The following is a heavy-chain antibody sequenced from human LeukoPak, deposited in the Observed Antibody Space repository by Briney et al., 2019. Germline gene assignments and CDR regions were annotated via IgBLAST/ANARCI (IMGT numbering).Heavy chain of an antibody. CDR1: GFTFSSYE. J-gene: IGHJ4*02. Sequence: PGGSLRLSCAASGFTFSSYEMNWVRQAPGKGLEWVSYITSSGRTMYYADSVKGRFTISRDNAKNSLYLQMNSLRPEDTAVYYCAREDVDFDYWGQGTLVTVSS. D-gene: IGHD5-12*01. CDR2: ITSSGRTM. V-gene: IGHV3-48*03. CDR3: AREDVDFDY.